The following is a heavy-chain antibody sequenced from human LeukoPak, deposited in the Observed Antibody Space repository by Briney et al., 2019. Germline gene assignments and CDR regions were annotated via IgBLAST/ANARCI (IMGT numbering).Heavy chain of an antibody. CDR2: VQFDGSNK. V-gene: IGHV3-30*02. CDR3: AELGITMIGGV. D-gene: IGHD3-10*02. CDR1: GLTFSSYG. J-gene: IGHJ6*04. Sequence: PGGSLRLSCAASGLTFSSYGIHWVRQAPGKGLEWVTFVQFDGSNKYYADSVKGRFTISRDNAKNSLYLQMNSLRAEDTAVYYCAELGITMIGGVWGKGTTVTISS.